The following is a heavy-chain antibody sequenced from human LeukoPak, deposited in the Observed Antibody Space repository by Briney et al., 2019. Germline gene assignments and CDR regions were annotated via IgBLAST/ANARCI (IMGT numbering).Heavy chain of an antibody. CDR3: ARDNSVGDIAWWFDP. CDR1: GYTFINNW. V-gene: IGHV1-46*01. CDR2: INPTGTTT. J-gene: IGHJ5*02. D-gene: IGHD3-10*01. Sequence: ASVTLSCKASGYTFINNWMNWVRQAPGQGLEWVGLINPTGTTTLYAQKVQGRVALTRDKSTSTVYMELGSLTSEDTAVCYCARDNSVGDIAWWFDPWGQGTLVTVSS.